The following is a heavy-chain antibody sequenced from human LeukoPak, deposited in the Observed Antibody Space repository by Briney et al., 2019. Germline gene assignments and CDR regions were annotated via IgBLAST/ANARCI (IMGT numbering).Heavy chain of an antibody. CDR1: GYTFTDYY. V-gene: IGHV1-69*02. CDR3: ARTGSEYCSRTTCYDY. CDR2: IIPIVGLP. Sequence: EASVKVSCKASGYTFTDYYMHWVRQAPGQVLEWVGSIIPIVGLPKSAQEFQGRVTITADKSTSTVYVALSSLRSEDTAVYYCARTGSEYCSRTTCYDYWGQGTLVTVSS. J-gene: IGHJ4*02. D-gene: IGHD2-2*01.